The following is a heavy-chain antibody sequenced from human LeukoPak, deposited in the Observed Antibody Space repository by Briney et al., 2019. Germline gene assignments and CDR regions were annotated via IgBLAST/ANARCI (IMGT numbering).Heavy chain of an antibody. CDR1: GFTFSSYA. D-gene: IGHD3-10*01. CDR2: ISNDGTYK. V-gene: IGHV3-30*04. Sequence: GGSLRLSCAASGFTFSSYAMHRVRQAPDKGLEYVAVISNDGTYKYYGASVKGRFTISRDNSKNTLYLQMDSPRSEDTAVYSCTRKSGGSQRKMDDWFDPWGQGTLVIVSS. J-gene: IGHJ5*02. CDR3: TRKSGGSQRKMDDWFDP.